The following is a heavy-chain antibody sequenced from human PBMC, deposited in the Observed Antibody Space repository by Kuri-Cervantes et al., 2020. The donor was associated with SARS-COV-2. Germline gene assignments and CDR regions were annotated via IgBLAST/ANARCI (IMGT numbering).Heavy chain of an antibody. Sequence: ESLKISCTVSGGSISSSSYYWGWIRQPPGKGLEWIGEINHSGSTNYNPSLKSRVTISVDTSKNQFSLKLNSVTAADTAVYYCARGEGIVLVVYALAFDIWGQGTMVTVSS. V-gene: IGHV4-39*07. CDR2: INHSGST. J-gene: IGHJ3*02. CDR1: GGSISSSSYY. CDR3: ARGEGIVLVVYALAFDI. D-gene: IGHD2-8*02.